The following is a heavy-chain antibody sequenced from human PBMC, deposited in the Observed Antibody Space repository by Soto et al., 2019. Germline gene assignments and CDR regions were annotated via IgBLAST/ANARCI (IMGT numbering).Heavy chain of an antibody. V-gene: IGHV3-30-3*01. CDR2: TSYDGSNK. D-gene: IGHD5-18*01. CDR3: ARDVDTAMVNYFDY. Sequence: PVGSLRLSCAASGFTFSSYAMHWVRQAPGKGLEWVAVTSYDGSNKYYADSVKGRFTISRDNSKNTLYLQMNSLRAEDTAVYYCARDVDTAMVNYFDYWGQGTLVTVSS. CDR1: GFTFSSYA. J-gene: IGHJ4*02.